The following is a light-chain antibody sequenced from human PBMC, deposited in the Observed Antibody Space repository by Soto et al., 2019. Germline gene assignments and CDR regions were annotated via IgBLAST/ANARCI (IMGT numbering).Light chain of an antibody. Sequence: EIVLTQSPATLSLSPGERATLSCRASQSVSRYLAWSQQKPGQAPRLLIYDASNRATGIPARFSGSGSGTDFTLTISSLEPEDFAVYYCEQRSDWPLTFGGGTKVEIK. CDR3: EQRSDWPLT. V-gene: IGKV3-11*01. CDR1: QSVSRY. CDR2: DAS. J-gene: IGKJ4*01.